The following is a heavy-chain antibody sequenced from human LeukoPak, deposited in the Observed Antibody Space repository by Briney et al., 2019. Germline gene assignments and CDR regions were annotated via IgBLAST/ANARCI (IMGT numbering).Heavy chain of an antibody. J-gene: IGHJ6*02. D-gene: IGHD2-15*01. V-gene: IGHV4-39*01. CDR2: IYYSGHT. Sequence: SETLSLTCTVSGAPITTSNHYWGWIRQTPGKTLEWIANIYYSGHTLYNPSLKSRALISVDISSNQFSLRLTSVTAADTAVYYCARHTCSSGRCYNYYHYGMDVWGQGTTVTVSS. CDR3: ARHTCSSGRCYNYYHYGMDV. CDR1: GAPITTSNHY.